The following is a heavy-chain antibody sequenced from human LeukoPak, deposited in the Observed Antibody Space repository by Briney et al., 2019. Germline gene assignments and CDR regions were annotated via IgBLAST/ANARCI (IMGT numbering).Heavy chain of an antibody. CDR2: INPNSGGT. CDR1: GYTFTGYY. Sequence: GASVKVSCKASGYTFTGYYMHWVRQAPGQGLEWMGWINPNSGGTNYAQKFQGRVTMTRDTSISTAYMELSRLRSDDTAVYYCARVPLIVGAHHWGYYFDYWGQGTLVTVSS. D-gene: IGHD1-26*01. J-gene: IGHJ4*02. V-gene: IGHV1-2*02. CDR3: ARVPLIVGAHHWGYYFDY.